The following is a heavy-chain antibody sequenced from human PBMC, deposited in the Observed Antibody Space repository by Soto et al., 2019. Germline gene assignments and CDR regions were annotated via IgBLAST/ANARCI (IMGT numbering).Heavy chain of an antibody. V-gene: IGHV3-48*02. J-gene: IGHJ5*02. CDR1: GFTFSSYS. D-gene: IGHD1-26*01. Sequence: GGSLRLSCAASGFTFSSYSMNWVRQAPGKGLEWVSFITSSSSTIYYADSVKGRFTISRDNAKNSLYLEMNSLRDEDTAVYYCARDVRGGTYGKLCNWFDPWGQGTLVTVSS. CDR2: ITSSSSTI. CDR3: ARDVRGGTYGKLCNWFDP.